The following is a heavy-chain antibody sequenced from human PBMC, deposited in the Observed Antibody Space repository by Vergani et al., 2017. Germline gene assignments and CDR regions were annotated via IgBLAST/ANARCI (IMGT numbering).Heavy chain of an antibody. J-gene: IGHJ6*03. V-gene: IGHV3-53*01. D-gene: IGHD5-24*01. Sequence: EVQLVESGGGLIQPGGSLRLSCAASGFTVSSNYMSWVRQAPGKGLEWVSVIYSGGSTYYADSVKGRFTISRDNSKNTLYLQMNSLRAEDTAVYYCARXAHGMATTWDYYYDYMDVWGKGTTVTVSS. CDR1: GFTVSSNY. CDR2: IYSGGST. CDR3: ARXAHGMATTWDYYYDYMDV.